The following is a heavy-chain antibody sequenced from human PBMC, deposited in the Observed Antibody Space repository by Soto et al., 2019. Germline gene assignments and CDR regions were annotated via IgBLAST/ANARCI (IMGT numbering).Heavy chain of an antibody. J-gene: IGHJ4*02. CDR2: IYYSGST. CDR1: GGSISSGGYH. CDR3: ARFPRGYSHGEVDY. Sequence: SETLSLTCTVSGGSISSGGYHCSGIRQHQGKGLEWIGYIYYSGSTYYNPSLKSRVTISVDTSKNQFSLKLSSVTAAVSAVYYCARFPRGYSHGEVDYRGQGTLVTVSS. V-gene: IGHV4-31*03. D-gene: IGHD5-18*01.